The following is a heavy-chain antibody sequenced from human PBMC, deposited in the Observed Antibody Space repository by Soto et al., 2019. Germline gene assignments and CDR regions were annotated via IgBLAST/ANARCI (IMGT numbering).Heavy chain of an antibody. CDR3: ARDRRSAEPLFYYYYNMDV. J-gene: IGHJ6*02. CDR2: ISAYNGNT. Sequence: ASVKVSCKASGYTFVGYGISWVREAPGQGLEWMGWISAYNGNTNYAQKLQGRVTMTTDTSTSTAYMELRSLRSDETAVYYRARDRRSAEPLFYYYYNMDVWGQGTTVTVYS. V-gene: IGHV1-18*04. CDR1: GYTFVGYG.